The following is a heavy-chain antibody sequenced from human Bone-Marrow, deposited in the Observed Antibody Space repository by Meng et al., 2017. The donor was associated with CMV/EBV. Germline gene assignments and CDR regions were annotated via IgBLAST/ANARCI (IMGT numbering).Heavy chain of an antibody. CDR3: ARNYGHADY. Sequence: LRLSCAASEFTFTDCYMSWIRRAPGKGLGWVSYTSNSGSSIYYADSVKGRFTISRDNAEKSVYLQMNSLRAEDTAVYYCARNYGHADYWGQGTLVTVSS. CDR1: EFTFTDCY. V-gene: IGHV3-11*01. D-gene: IGHD4-17*01. CDR2: TSNSGSSI. J-gene: IGHJ4*02.